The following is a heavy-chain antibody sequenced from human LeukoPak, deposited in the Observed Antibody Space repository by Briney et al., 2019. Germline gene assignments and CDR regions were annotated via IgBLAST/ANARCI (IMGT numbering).Heavy chain of an antibody. CDR1: GYSIGSDYF. CDR3: ARGPYSYDSSGAFDI. J-gene: IGHJ3*02. V-gene: IGHV4-38-2*02. CDR2: IYHSWST. D-gene: IGHD3-22*01. Sequence: SETLSLTCTVSGYSIGSDYFWGWIRQSPGKGLEWIGSIYHSWSTYFNPSLKSRVTISVDTSKNQFSLKLSSVTAADTAVYFCARGPYSYDSSGAFDIWGQGTMVTVSS.